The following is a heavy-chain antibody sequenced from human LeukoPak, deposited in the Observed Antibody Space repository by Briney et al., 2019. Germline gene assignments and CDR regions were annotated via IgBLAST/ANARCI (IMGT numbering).Heavy chain of an antibody. D-gene: IGHD6-19*01. V-gene: IGHV4-4*07. Sequence: SETLSLTCTVSGGSISSYYWSWIRQPAGKGLEWIGRIYTCGSTNYNPSLKSRVTMSVDTSKNQFSLKLSSVTAADTAVYYCARDRGAAVAVLNWFDPWGQGTLVTVSS. CDR3: ARDRGAAVAVLNWFDP. J-gene: IGHJ5*02. CDR2: IYTCGST. CDR1: GGSISSYY.